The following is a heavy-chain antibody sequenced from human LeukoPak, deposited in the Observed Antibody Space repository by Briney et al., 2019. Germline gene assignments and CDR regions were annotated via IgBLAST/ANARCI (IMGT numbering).Heavy chain of an antibody. V-gene: IGHV4-34*01. CDR3: ARGGIAARRGGFDP. Sequence: SETLSLTCAVYGGSFSAYYWTWIRQPPGKGLEWIGEINHSGSINYNPSLKSRVTISVDTSKNQFSLKLSSVTAADTAVYYCARGGIAARRGGFDPWGQGTLVTVSS. J-gene: IGHJ5*02. D-gene: IGHD6-6*01. CDR1: GGSFSAYY. CDR2: INHSGSI.